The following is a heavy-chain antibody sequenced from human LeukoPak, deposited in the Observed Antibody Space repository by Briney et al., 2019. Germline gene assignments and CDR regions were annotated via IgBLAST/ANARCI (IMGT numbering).Heavy chain of an antibody. J-gene: IGHJ4*02. Sequence: LTXXVXXGSISXGXYYXXWIXQXXXXXXEWIGYIYHSGSTYYNPSLKSRVTISVDRSKNQFSLKLSSVTAADTAVYYCATQTTVSPPNDYWGQGTLVTVSS. CDR2: IYHSGST. CDR1: XGSISXGXYY. V-gene: IGHV4-30-2*01. D-gene: IGHD4-11*01. CDR3: ATQTTVSPPNDY.